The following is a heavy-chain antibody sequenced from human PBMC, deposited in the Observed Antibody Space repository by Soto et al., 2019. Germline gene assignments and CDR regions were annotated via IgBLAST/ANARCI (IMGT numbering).Heavy chain of an antibody. J-gene: IGHJ6*02. CDR2: IIPIFGTA. CDR3: ARALLPLISGTNSCYCCMDV. CDR1: GGTFSSYA. V-gene: IGHV1-69*13. D-gene: IGHD1-7*01. Sequence: ASVKVSCKASGGTFSSYAISWVRQAPGQGLEWMGGIIPIFGTANYAQKFQGRVTITADESTSTAYMELSSLRSEDTAVYYCARALLPLISGTNSCYCCMDVWDQVTTGTASS.